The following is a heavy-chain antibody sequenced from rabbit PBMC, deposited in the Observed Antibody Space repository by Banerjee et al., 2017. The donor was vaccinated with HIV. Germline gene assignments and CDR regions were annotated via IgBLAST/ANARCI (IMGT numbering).Heavy chain of an antibody. J-gene: IGHJ4*01. V-gene: IGHV1S40*01. CDR3: LRDLFTSDSM. CDR2: IYTGSGST. CDR1: GFSLSYNYV. Sequence: QSLEESGGDLVKPGASLTLTCTASGFSLSYNYVMCWVRQAPGKGLEWIGCIYTGSGSTSYASWAKGRFTISKTSSTTVTLQMTSLTAADTATYFCLRDLFTSDSMWGPGTLVTVS. D-gene: IGHD1-1*01.